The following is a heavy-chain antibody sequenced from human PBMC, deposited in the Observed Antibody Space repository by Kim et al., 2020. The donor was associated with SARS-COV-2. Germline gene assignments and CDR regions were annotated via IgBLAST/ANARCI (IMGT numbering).Heavy chain of an antibody. Sequence: SETLYLTCTVSGGSISSYYWSWIRQPPGKGLEWIGYIYYSGSTNYNPSLKSRVTISVDTSKNQFSLKLSSVTAADTAVYYCARDYGRWGDTPFDYWGQGTLVTVSS. J-gene: IGHJ4*02. CDR3: ARDYGRWGDTPFDY. CDR2: IYYSGST. V-gene: IGHV4-59*13. D-gene: IGHD2-21*01. CDR1: GGSISSYY.